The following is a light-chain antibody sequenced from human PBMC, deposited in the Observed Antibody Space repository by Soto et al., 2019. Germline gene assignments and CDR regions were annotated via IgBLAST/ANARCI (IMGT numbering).Light chain of an antibody. V-gene: IGKV3-20*01. Sequence: EIVLTQSTGTLSLSPGERATLSCRASQSVSSSYLAWYQQKPGQAPRLLIYGASSRATGIPDRFSGSGSGTDFTLTISRLEPEDFAVYYCQQYGSSPRFTFGRGTKVDIK. CDR3: QQYGSSPRFT. CDR1: QSVSSSY. CDR2: GAS. J-gene: IGKJ3*01.